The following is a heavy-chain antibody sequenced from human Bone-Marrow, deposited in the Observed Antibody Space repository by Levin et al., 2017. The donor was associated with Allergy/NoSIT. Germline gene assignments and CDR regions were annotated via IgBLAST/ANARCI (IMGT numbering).Heavy chain of an antibody. V-gene: IGHV4-34*01. CDR2: INHSGST. CDR1: GGSFSGYY. CDR3: ARGQGGWAFDY. Sequence: PSETLSLTCAVYGGSFSGYYWSWIRQPPGKGLEWIGEINHSGSTNYNPSLKSRVTISVDTSKNQFSLKLSSVTAADTAVYYCARGQGGWAFDYWGQGTLVTVSS. J-gene: IGHJ4*02. D-gene: IGHD6-19*01.